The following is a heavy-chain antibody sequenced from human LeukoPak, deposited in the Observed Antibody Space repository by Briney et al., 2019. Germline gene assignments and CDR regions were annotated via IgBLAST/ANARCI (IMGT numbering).Heavy chain of an antibody. CDR3: ARDSPYLSNGLGDY. V-gene: IGHV1-18*01. CDR1: GYTFTSYG. Sequence: ASVKVSCKASGYTFTSYGIIWVRQAPGQGLEWMGWISAYNGNTNYAQKLQGRVTMTTDTSTSTAYMELRSLRSDDTAVYYCARDSPYLSNGLGDYWGQGTLVTVSS. J-gene: IGHJ4*02. D-gene: IGHD5-18*01. CDR2: ISAYNGNT.